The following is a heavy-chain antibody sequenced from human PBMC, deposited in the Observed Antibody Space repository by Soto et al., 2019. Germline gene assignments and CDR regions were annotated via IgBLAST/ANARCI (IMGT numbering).Heavy chain of an antibody. D-gene: IGHD3-9*01. J-gene: IGHJ5*01. V-gene: IGHV4-30-4*02. CDR2: IYYSGST. Sequence: SETLYLTCTVYGGSISSGDYYWSWIRQPPGKGLEWIGYIYYSGSTYYNPSLKSRVTISVDTSKNQFSLRLTSVTAADTAVYYCARAASPDFDLLSVFPPCGQGTLVTVSS. CDR1: GGSISSGDYY. CDR3: ARAASPDFDLLSVFPP.